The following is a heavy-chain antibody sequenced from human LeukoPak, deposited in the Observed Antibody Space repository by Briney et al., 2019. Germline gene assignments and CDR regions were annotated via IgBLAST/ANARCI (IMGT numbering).Heavy chain of an antibody. CDR2: VSTTGRT. CDR1: GASISSYY. J-gene: IGHJ4*02. D-gene: IGHD4-23*01. Sequence: PSETLSLTCTVSGASISSYYWTWIRQPAAKGLEWIGRVSTTGRTSYNPSLRSRVTMSVDTSKNQFSLKLRSVTAADTAVYYCARDYEGDSFFDYWGQGILVTASS. CDR3: ARDYEGDSFFDY. V-gene: IGHV4-4*07.